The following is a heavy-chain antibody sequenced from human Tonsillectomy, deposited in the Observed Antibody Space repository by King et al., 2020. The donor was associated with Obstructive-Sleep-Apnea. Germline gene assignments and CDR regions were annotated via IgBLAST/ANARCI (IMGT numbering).Heavy chain of an antibody. CDR1: GFTFSSYG. CDR2: IWDDGSNK. Sequence: QLVQSGGGVVQPGRSLRLSCAASGFTFSSYGMHWGRPAPGEGLGGGAGIWDDGSNKYYSDSGKGRFTISRDNSKNTLYLQMNSLRAEETAVYYCARDRGSHDCDYWGQGTLVTVSS. V-gene: IGHV3-33*01. CDR3: ARDRGSHDCDY. J-gene: IGHJ4*02. D-gene: IGHD3-16*01.